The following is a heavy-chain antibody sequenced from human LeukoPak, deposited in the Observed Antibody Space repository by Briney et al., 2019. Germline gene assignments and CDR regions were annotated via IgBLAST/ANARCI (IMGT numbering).Heavy chain of an antibody. J-gene: IGHJ4*02. V-gene: IGHV3-20*04. D-gene: IGHD3-22*01. Sequence: GGSLRLSCAASGFTFDDYGMSWVRQAPGKGLEWVSGINWNGGSTGYADSVKGRFTISRDNAKNSLYLQMNSLRAEDTALYYCARDVEYRYDSSGYSLDYWGQGTLVTVSS. CDR2: INWNGGST. CDR1: GFTFDDYG. CDR3: ARDVEYRYDSSGYSLDY.